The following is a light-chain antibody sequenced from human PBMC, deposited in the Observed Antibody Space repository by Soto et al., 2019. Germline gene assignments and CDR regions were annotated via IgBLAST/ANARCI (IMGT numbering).Light chain of an antibody. CDR1: SSDVGRYDY. J-gene: IGLJ1*01. Sequence: QSVLTQPRSVSGSPGQSVTIACTGTSSDVGRYDYVSWYQQHPGEAPKLVVYDVTKRPSGVPDRFSGSKSGTSASLAITGLQAEDEADYYCQSCDSSLSGSGVFGTGTKVTVL. CDR3: QSCDSSLSGSGV. V-gene: IGLV2-11*01. CDR2: DVT.